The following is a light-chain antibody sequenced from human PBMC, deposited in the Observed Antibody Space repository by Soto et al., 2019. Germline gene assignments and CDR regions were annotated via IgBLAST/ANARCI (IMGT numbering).Light chain of an antibody. Sequence: DVQMTQSPSAMSASVGDRVTIACRASQDISRFVAWFQHKPGRAPERLIYETSNLQPGVPSRFSGSGSGTEFPLAVSGLQPEDFATYYCLQHNTYQYTFGQGTKLEIK. CDR3: LQHNTYQYT. J-gene: IGKJ2*01. V-gene: IGKV1-17*03. CDR1: QDISRF. CDR2: ETS.